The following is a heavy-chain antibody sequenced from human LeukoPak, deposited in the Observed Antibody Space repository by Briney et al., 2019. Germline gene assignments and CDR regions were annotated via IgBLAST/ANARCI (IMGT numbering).Heavy chain of an antibody. D-gene: IGHD3-10*01. CDR2: ISSSSSYT. Sequence: GGSLRLSCAASVFTFSDYYMSWIRQAPGKGLEWVSYISSSSSYTNHADSVKGRFTISRDNAKNSLYLQMNSLRAEDTAVYYCARTKYYYGSGSYYNCGMDVWGKGTTVTVSS. CDR1: VFTFSDYY. V-gene: IGHV3-11*06. J-gene: IGHJ6*04. CDR3: ARTKYYYGSGSYYNCGMDV.